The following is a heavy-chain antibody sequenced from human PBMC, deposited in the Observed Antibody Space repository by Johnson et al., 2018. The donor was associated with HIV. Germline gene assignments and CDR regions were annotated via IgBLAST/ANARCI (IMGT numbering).Heavy chain of an antibody. Sequence: VQLVESGGGLVQPGGSLRLSCAASGFPFFNYWMSWVRQAPGKGLEWVANIKEDGSDEYYVDSLEVRFTISRDNAKNSLYLQMSSLRAGDTAVYYCGRAVMVRNYETMGAFDIWGQGTMVTVSS. J-gene: IGHJ3*02. CDR2: IKEDGSDE. V-gene: IGHV3-7*04. CDR3: GRAVMVRNYETMGAFDI. CDR1: GFPFFNYW. D-gene: IGHD3-10*01.